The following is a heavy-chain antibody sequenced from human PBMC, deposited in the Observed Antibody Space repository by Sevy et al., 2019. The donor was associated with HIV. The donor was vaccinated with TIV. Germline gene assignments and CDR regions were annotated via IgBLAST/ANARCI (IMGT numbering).Heavy chain of an antibody. CDR1: GGSISSSSYY. V-gene: IGHV4-39*01. Sequence: SETLSLTCTVSGGSISSSSYYWGWIRQPPGKGLEWIGSIYYSGSTYYNPSLKSRVTISVDTSNNQFSLKLSPVTAADTAVYYCASILRVLEWLLFDYWGQGTLVTVSS. J-gene: IGHJ4*02. CDR2: IYYSGST. CDR3: ASILRVLEWLLFDY. D-gene: IGHD3-3*01.